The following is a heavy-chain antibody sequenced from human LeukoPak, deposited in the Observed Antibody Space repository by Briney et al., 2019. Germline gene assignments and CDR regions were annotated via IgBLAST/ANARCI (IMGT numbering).Heavy chain of an antibody. Sequence: GESLKISCKGSGYSFSTYWIGWVRQMPGKGLEWMGTIYPGDSDTRYGPSFQGRVTFSADKSINTAYLQWSSLKASDTAIYYCARELATNVCGAFDIWGQGTMVTVSS. D-gene: IGHD1-26*01. CDR1: GYSFSTYW. V-gene: IGHV5-51*01. J-gene: IGHJ3*02. CDR3: ARELATNVCGAFDI. CDR2: IYPGDSDT.